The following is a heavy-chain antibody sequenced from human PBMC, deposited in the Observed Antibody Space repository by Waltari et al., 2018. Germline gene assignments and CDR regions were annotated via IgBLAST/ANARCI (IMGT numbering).Heavy chain of an antibody. Sequence: QVQLQESGPGLVKPSQTLSLTCTVPGGPIRSGGYSWSWIRQTPGKGLEWIGYIYYSGSTYYNPSLKSRVTISVDTSKNQFSLKLSSVTAADTAVYYCAREGGSYYQGTYEVGPLDYWGQGTLVTVSS. CDR2: IYYSGST. CDR3: AREGGSYYQGTYEVGPLDY. J-gene: IGHJ4*02. D-gene: IGHD1-26*01. CDR1: GGPIRSGGYS. V-gene: IGHV4-31*03.